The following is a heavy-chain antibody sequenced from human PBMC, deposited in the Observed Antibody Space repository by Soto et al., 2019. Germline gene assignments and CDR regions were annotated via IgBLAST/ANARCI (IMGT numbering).Heavy chain of an antibody. J-gene: IGHJ4*02. CDR2: IRETGNT. Sequence: VGSLRLSCAASGFTFSDYAMSWIRQAPGKGLEWVSTIRETGNTYYADSVRGRFATSRDNPENTLYLQMSSLRAEDTALYYCAKQQMGVIRALDYWGQGTLVTVSS. D-gene: IGHD3-16*02. V-gene: IGHV3-23*01. CDR3: AKQQMGVIRALDY. CDR1: GFTFSDYA.